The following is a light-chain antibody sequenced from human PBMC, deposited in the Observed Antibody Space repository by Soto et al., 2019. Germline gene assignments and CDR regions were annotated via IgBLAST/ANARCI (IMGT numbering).Light chain of an antibody. V-gene: IGLV2-14*01. CDR1: SSDVGGYNY. J-gene: IGLJ3*02. Sequence: QSVLTQPASVSGSPGQSITISCTGTSSDVGGYNYVSWYQQHPGKAPQLMIYEVSNRPSGVSNRFSGSKSGNTASLTISGLQAEDEADYYFSSYTSSSTRVFGGGTKVTVL. CDR3: SSYTSSSTRV. CDR2: EVS.